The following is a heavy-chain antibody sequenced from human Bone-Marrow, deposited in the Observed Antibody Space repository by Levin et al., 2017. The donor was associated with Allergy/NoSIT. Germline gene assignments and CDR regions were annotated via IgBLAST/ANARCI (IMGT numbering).Heavy chain of an antibody. CDR1: GFTFSDYH. J-gene: IGHJ6*02. Sequence: SGGSLRLSCAASGFTFSDYHMSWIRQAPGKGLQWVSYISSSGSHIDSADSVKGRFTISRDNARNSLFLQMHSLRAEDTAVYYCARDRVSSNYYARHYYSYLGMDVWGQGTTVTVS. D-gene: IGHD4-11*01. CDR2: ISSSGSHI. V-gene: IGHV3-11*01. CDR3: ARDRVSSNYYARHYYSYLGMDV.